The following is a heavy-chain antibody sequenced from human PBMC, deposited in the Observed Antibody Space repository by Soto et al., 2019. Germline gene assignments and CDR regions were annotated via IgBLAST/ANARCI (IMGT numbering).Heavy chain of an antibody. Sequence: GGSLRLSCAASGFTFSSYGMHWVRQAPSKGLEWVAVISYDGSNKYYADSVKGRFTISRDNSKNTLYLQMNSLRAEDTAVYYCAKDFRVGTYGYYYGMDVWGQGTTVTVSS. CDR1: GFTFSSYG. CDR2: ISYDGSNK. D-gene: IGHD1-26*01. CDR3: AKDFRVGTYGYYYGMDV. V-gene: IGHV3-30*18. J-gene: IGHJ6*02.